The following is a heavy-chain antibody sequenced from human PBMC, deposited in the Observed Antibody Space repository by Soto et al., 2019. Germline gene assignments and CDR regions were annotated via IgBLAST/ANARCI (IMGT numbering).Heavy chain of an antibody. CDR3: ARDHIYDYVWGSYRYNWFDP. V-gene: IGHV1-18*01. CDR2: ISAYNGNT. J-gene: IGHJ5*02. CDR1: GYTFTSYG. Sequence: QVQLVQSGAEVKKPGASVKVSCKASGYTFTSYGISWVRQAPGQGLEWMGWISAYNGNTNYAQKLQGRVTMTTDTSTSTAYMELRSLRSDDTAVYYCARDHIYDYVWGSYRYNWFDPWGQGTLVTVSS. D-gene: IGHD3-16*02.